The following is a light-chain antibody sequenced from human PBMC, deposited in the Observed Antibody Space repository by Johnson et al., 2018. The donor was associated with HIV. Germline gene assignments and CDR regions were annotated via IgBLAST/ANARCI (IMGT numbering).Light chain of an antibody. Sequence: QSVLTQPPSVSAAPGQKVTISCSGSSSNIGNNYVSWYRQLPGTAPKLVIYENNKRPSGIPDRFSGSKSGTSVTLGITGLQTGDEADYYCGTWDSSLSAGGVFGTGTKVTVL. CDR1: SSNIGNNY. J-gene: IGLJ1*01. CDR2: ENN. V-gene: IGLV1-51*02. CDR3: GTWDSSLSAGGV.